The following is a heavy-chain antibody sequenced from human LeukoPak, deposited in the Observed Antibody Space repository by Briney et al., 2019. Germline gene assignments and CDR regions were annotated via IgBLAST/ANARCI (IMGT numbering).Heavy chain of an antibody. V-gene: IGHV3-30*18. Sequence: PGRSLRLSCAASGFTFTTYGMHWVRQAPGKGLDWVTVISYDGSHKYYADSVKGRFTISRDTSKNTLYLQMNSLRAEDPAVYYCAKGNSGGWPVDAFDIWGQGTMVTVSS. CDR3: AKGNSGGWPVDAFDI. CDR1: GFTFTTYG. J-gene: IGHJ3*02. CDR2: ISYDGSHK. D-gene: IGHD6-19*01.